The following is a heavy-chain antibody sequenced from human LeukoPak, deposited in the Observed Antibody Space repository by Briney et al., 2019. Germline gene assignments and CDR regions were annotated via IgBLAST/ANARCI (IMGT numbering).Heavy chain of an antibody. J-gene: IGHJ4*02. D-gene: IGHD5-24*01. Sequence: SETLSLTCTVSGYSISDGNYWGWIRQPPGKGLEWIGSIFHTGSTYDNPSLKSRVTTSVDTSKNQFSLSLNSVTAADTAVYYCARRRDGYNFGSFYLDYWGQGILVTVSS. CDR2: IFHTGST. CDR3: ARRRDGYNFGSFYLDY. V-gene: IGHV4-38-2*02. CDR1: GYSISDGNY.